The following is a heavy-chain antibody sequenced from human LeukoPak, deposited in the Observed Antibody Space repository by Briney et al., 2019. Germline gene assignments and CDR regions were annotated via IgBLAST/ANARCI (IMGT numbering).Heavy chain of an antibody. V-gene: IGHV3-48*03. CDR3: VRDVKELKWFGELLAGGLSEYYPMDV. CDR2: ISSSGSTI. CDR1: GFTFSRYE. Sequence: GGSLRLTCAASGFTFSRYEMNWVRQAPGKGLEWVSYISSSGSTIYYADSVKGRFTISRDNAKNSLYLQMNSLRAEDTAVYYCVRDVKELKWFGELLAGGLSEYYPMDVWGQGTTVTVSS. D-gene: IGHD3-10*01. J-gene: IGHJ6*02.